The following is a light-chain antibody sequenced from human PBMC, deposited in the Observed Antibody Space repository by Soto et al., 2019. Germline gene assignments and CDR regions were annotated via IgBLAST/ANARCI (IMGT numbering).Light chain of an antibody. CDR2: DAS. V-gene: IGKV1-5*01. Sequence: IQMTQSTSTLSASVGDRVTITCRASQSISRWLAWHQQKPGKAPRLLIYDASNLQRGVPSRFSGSGSGTEFTLTITSLQPEDFATYYCQQYNDYSGMFGQGTKV. CDR3: QQYNDYSGM. J-gene: IGKJ1*01. CDR1: QSISRW.